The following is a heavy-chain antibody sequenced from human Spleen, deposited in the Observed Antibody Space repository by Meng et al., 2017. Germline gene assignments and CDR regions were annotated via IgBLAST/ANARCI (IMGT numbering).Heavy chain of an antibody. J-gene: IGHJ5*02. V-gene: IGHV4-39*01. Sequence: QVQLQELGPGLVKASEALSLTCSVSGGSISTRCYYWGWSRQSPGKGLEWIGSIGHSGFTYYTPSVKSRVTVSIDTSKSQFSLKLTSVTAADTAVYFCVRSSAWVRTGFDPWGQGTLVTVSS. D-gene: IGHD3-22*01. CDR2: IGHSGFT. CDR3: VRSSAWVRTGFDP. CDR1: GGSISTRCYY.